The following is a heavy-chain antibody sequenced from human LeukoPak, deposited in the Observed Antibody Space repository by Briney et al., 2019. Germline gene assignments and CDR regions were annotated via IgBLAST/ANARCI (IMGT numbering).Heavy chain of an antibody. CDR2: IYYSGST. Sequence: SETLSLTCTVSGGSISSGGYYWSWIRQHPGKGLEWIGYIYYSGSTYYNPSLKSRVTISVDTSKNQFSLKLSSVTAADTAVYYCAGLASGETYYYDSSGYLEMWKKFDPWGQGTLVTVSS. CDR3: AGLASGETYYYDSSGYLEMWKKFDP. J-gene: IGHJ5*02. CDR1: GGSISSGGYY. V-gene: IGHV4-31*03. D-gene: IGHD3-22*01.